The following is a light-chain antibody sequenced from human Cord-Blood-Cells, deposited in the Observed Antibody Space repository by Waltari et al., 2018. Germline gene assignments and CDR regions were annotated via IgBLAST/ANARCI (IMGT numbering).Light chain of an antibody. CDR1: QSVSSSY. J-gene: IGKJ2*01. CDR3: QQYGSSPSYT. Sequence: EIVLTQSPGTLSLSTGERATLSCRASQSVSSSYLAWYQQKPGQAPRLLISGASSRATGIPDRFSFSGSGTDFTLTISRLEPEDFAVYYCQQYGSSPSYTFGQGTKLEIK. V-gene: IGKV3-20*01. CDR2: GAS.